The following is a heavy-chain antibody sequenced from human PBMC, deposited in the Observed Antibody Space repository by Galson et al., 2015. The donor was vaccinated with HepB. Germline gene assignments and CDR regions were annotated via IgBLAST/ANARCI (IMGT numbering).Heavy chain of an antibody. J-gene: IGHJ3*02. CDR3: ARRISYSSGWYGGDAFDI. CDR1: GSSFTSYW. Sequence: QSGAEVKKPGESLRISCKGSGSSFTSYWISWVRQMPGKGLEWMGRIDPSDSYTNYSPSFQGHVTISAGKSISTAYLQWSSLKASDTAMYYCARRISYSSGWYGGDAFDIWGQGTMVTVSS. V-gene: IGHV5-10-1*01. D-gene: IGHD6-19*01. CDR2: IDPSDSYT.